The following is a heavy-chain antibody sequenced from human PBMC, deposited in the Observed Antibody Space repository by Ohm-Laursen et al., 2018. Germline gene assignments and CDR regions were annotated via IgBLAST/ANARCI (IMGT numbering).Heavy chain of an antibody. J-gene: IGHJ4*02. V-gene: IGHV3-48*01. CDR2: ISSESGGTK. CDR1: GFSFTYSH. CDR3: ARDRADWAIDD. D-gene: IGHD3-9*01. Sequence: GSLRLSCTATGFSFTYSHMDWVRQAPGKGLEWISYISSESGGTKYYADSVRGRFTISRDNAINSLFLQMNNLRADDTAIYYCARDRADWAIDDWGQGTLVTVSS.